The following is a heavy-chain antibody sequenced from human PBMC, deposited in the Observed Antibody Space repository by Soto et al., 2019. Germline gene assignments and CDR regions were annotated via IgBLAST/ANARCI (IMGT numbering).Heavy chain of an antibody. V-gene: IGHV3-23*01. CDR3: AEWARYCSGADCRA. CDR1: GFPFSSRA. Sequence: EVQLLESGGGLVQPGGSLRLSCAASGFPFSSRAMSWVRQAPGKGLEWVSAISGSGTITYYADSVKGRFTISRDTTKNTLYLQMTSRRADDTAVYYCAEWARYCSGADCRAWGQGTLVTVSS. J-gene: IGHJ5*02. D-gene: IGHD2-15*01. CDR2: ISGSGTIT.